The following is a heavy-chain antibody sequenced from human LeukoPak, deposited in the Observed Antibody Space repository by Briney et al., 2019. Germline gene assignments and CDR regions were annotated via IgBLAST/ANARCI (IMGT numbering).Heavy chain of an antibody. CDR1: GFTFSSYS. Sequence: NPGGSLRLSCAASGFTFSSYSMNWVRQAPGKGLEWVSSISSNSSYIYSADSLKGRFTISRDNAENSLYLQMNSLRAEDTAVYYCATTVTTSGYSSGWRVDYWGQGTLVTVSS. D-gene: IGHD6-19*01. CDR3: ATTVTTSGYSSGWRVDY. CDR2: ISSNSSYI. J-gene: IGHJ4*02. V-gene: IGHV3-21*04.